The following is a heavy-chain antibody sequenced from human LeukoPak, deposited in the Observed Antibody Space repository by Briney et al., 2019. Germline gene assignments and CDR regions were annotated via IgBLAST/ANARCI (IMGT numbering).Heavy chain of an antibody. CDR3: ARDSYYSDSSGYYEESPY. Sequence: ASVKVSGKASVYTYTSYAMNWVRQAPGQGLEWMGWVNTNTGNPTYAQGFTGRLVFSLDTSVSTAYLQISSLEAEDTAVYYCARDSYYSDSSGYYEESPYWGQGTLVTVSS. V-gene: IGHV7-4-1*02. CDR2: VNTNTGNP. D-gene: IGHD3-22*01. CDR1: VYTYTSYA. J-gene: IGHJ4*02.